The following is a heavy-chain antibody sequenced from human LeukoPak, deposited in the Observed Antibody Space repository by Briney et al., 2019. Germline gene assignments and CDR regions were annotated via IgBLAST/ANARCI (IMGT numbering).Heavy chain of an antibody. CDR2: IYPGDSDT. Sequence: GESLKISCKGSGYSFTSSWIAWVRQMPGKGLEWMGIIYPGDSDTRYSPSFQGHVTISADKSISTAYLQWSSLKASDTAVYYCARLSCSGGSCYSDYYGMDVWGQGTTVTVSS. D-gene: IGHD2-15*01. V-gene: IGHV5-51*01. CDR1: GYSFTSSW. J-gene: IGHJ6*02. CDR3: ARLSCSGGSCYSDYYGMDV.